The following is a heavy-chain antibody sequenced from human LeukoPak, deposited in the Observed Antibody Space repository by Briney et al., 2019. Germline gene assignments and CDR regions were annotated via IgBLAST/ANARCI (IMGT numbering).Heavy chain of an antibody. V-gene: IGHV3-30*01. Sequence: SGRSLRLSCAASGFTFSSYAMHWVRHAPGKGLEWVAVISYDGSNKYYADSVKGRFTISRDNSKNTLYLQMNSLRAEDTAVYYCAREGYSYGTGDYYYYMDVWGKGTTVTVSS. CDR3: AREGYSYGTGDYYYYMDV. CDR2: ISYDGSNK. D-gene: IGHD5-18*01. J-gene: IGHJ6*03. CDR1: GFTFSSYA.